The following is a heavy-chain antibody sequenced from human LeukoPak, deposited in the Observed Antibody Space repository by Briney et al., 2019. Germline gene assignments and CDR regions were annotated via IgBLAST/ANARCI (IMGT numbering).Heavy chain of an antibody. CDR1: GFTFSTYP. V-gene: IGHV3-48*01. D-gene: IGHD3-22*01. Sequence: KAGGSLRLSCAASGFTFSTYPMNWVRQAPGKGLEWVSYISSRSSTIYYADSVKGRFTISRDNAKNSLYLQMNSLRAEDTAVYYCARGGGTYYYDSSGYFPFDYWGQGTLVTVSS. CDR2: ISSRSSTI. CDR3: ARGGGTYYYDSSGYFPFDY. J-gene: IGHJ4*02.